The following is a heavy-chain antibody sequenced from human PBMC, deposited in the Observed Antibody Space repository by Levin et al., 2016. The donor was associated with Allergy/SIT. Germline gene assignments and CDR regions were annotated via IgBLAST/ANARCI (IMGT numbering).Heavy chain of an antibody. V-gene: IGHV5-51*01. CDR2: IYPGDSDT. D-gene: IGHD3-22*01. CDR3: ARPVGYYDGSGEWYYDH. Sequence: GESLKISCKGSGYSFTTYWIGWVRQMPGKGLEWMGIIYPGDSDTRYSPSFQGQVTISADKSISTAYLQWSSLKASDTAVYYCARPVGYYDGSGEWYYDHWGQGTLVTVSS. J-gene: IGHJ4*02. CDR1: GYSFTTYW.